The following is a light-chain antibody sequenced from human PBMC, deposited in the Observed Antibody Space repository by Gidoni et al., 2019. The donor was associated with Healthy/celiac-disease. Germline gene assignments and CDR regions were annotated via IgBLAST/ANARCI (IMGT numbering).Light chain of an antibody. Sequence: DIQMTQSPSSLSASVGDRVTITCRSSQSISSYLKWYQQKPGKGPKLLIDAASRLQSGVPSRFSGSGSGTDFTLTISSLQPEDFATYYCQQSYSTPITFGQGTRLEIK. V-gene: IGKV1-39*01. CDR1: QSISSY. CDR3: QQSYSTPIT. J-gene: IGKJ5*01. CDR2: AAS.